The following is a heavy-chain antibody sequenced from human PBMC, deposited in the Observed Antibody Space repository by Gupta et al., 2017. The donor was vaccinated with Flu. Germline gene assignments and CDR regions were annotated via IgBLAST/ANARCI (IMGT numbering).Heavy chain of an antibody. CDR2: IGTSGHT. Sequence: VRLVESGGGLVKPGGYLRLSCGVSGFSFDPYPVNWVRQAPGKGLQWVSSIGTSGHTYHADSVRGRFAISRDYATSSVYLQMNSLRPEDTTVYYCARGTQWLIPIDYWGQGILVTVSS. D-gene: IGHD6-19*01. CDR1: GFSFDPYP. V-gene: IGHV3-21*02. J-gene: IGHJ4*02. CDR3: ARGTQWLIPIDY.